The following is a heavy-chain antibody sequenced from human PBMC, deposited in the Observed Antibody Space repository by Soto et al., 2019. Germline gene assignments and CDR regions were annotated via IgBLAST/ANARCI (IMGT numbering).Heavy chain of an antibody. D-gene: IGHD3-10*01. V-gene: IGHV4-39*01. CDR2: IYYSGST. CDR1: GGSISSSSYY. J-gene: IGHJ4*02. Sequence: QLQLQESGPGLVKPSETLSLTCSVSGGSISSSSYYWGWIRQPPGKGLEWIGSIYYSGSTYYNPSLKSRVSIPVDTSKNQSSRKLSSATAADTAVYYCARRGDYYYFFGQWGQGILVTVSS. CDR3: ARRGDYYYFFGQ.